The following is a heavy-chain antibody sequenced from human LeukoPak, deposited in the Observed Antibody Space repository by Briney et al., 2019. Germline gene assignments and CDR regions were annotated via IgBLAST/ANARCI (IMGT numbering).Heavy chain of an antibody. Sequence: PGGSLRLSCAASGFTVNTNHMNWIRQAPGKGLEWVSLIYSGGSTYYADSVKGRFTISRDNSNNTLYLQMNSLRVEDTAVYYCARDIDRGSWGQGTLVTVSS. CDR2: IYSGGST. V-gene: IGHV3-53*01. CDR1: GFTVNTNH. CDR3: ARDIDRGS. D-gene: IGHD3-10*01. J-gene: IGHJ5*02.